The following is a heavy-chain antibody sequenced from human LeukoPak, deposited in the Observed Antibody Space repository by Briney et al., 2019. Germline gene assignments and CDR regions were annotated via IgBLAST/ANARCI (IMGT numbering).Heavy chain of an antibody. CDR3: ARLSVAGREAVDY. CDR1: GGSISSSSYY. CDR2: IYYSGST. J-gene: IGHJ4*02. D-gene: IGHD6-19*01. V-gene: IGHV4-39*01. Sequence: SETLSLTCTVSGGSISSSSYYWGWIRQPPGKGLEWIGGIYYSGSTYYNPSLKSRVTISVDTSKNQFSLKLSSVTAADTAVYYCARLSVAGREAVDYWGQGTLVTVSS.